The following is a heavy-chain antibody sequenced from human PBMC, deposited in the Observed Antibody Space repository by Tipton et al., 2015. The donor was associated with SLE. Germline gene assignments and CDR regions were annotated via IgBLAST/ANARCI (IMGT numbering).Heavy chain of an antibody. Sequence: SLRLSCAASGFSFTNYAMSWVRQAPGKGLEWVSAISNNGGSLYFADSVEGRFTISRDNSRNTVYLQMSSLRADDTAVYYCASLYRGWGQGTLVTVSS. D-gene: IGHD5-12*01. J-gene: IGHJ4*02. V-gene: IGHV3-23*01. CDR2: ISNNGGSL. CDR1: GFSFTNYA. CDR3: ASLYRG.